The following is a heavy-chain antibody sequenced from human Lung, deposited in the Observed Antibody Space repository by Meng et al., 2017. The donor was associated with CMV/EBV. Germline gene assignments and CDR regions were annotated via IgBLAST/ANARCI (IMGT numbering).Heavy chain of an antibody. CDR2: INHSGST. J-gene: IGHJ6*02. D-gene: IGHD1-26*01. CDR1: GGSFSGYD. CDR3: ARAPIVGATRAWFYYGMDV. V-gene: IGHV4-34*01. Sequence: SETLSLXCAVYGGSFSGYDWTWIRQSPGKGLEWIGEINHSGSTNYNPSLKSRVTISVDTSKNQFSLKLSSVTAADTAVYYCARAPIVGATRAWFYYGMDVXGQGXTVTVSS.